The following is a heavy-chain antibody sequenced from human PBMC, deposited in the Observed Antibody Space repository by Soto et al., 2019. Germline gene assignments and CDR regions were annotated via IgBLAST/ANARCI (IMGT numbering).Heavy chain of an antibody. Sequence: EVQLVESGGGLVQTGGSLRLSCAASGFTFSAYWMSWVRQAPGKGLEWVANIKQAGREKYYMDSVNGRFIISRADAKNSLFLQVNSLRVEDTAVYYCAREKQANGYFDYWGQGTLVTVSS. V-gene: IGHV3-7*01. D-gene: IGHD6-13*01. CDR3: AREKQANGYFDY. J-gene: IGHJ4*02. CDR2: IKQAGREK. CDR1: GFTFSAYW.